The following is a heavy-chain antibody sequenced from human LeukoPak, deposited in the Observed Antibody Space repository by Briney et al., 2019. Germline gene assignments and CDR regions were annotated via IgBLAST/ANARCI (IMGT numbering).Heavy chain of an antibody. CDR1: GFTFSSYS. D-gene: IGHD2-15*01. Sequence: GGSLRLSCAASGFTFSSYSMNWVRQAPGKGLEWVSYISSSSSTIYYADSVKGRFTISRDNAKNSLHLQMNSLRAEDTAVYYCARDPGCSGGSCYLNYYYYMDVWGKGTTVTVSS. CDR2: ISSSSSTI. V-gene: IGHV3-48*01. J-gene: IGHJ6*03. CDR3: ARDPGCSGGSCYLNYYYYMDV.